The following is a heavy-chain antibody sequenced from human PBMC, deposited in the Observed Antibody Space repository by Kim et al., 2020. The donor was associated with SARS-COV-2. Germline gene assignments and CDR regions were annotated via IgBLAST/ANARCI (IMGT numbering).Heavy chain of an antibody. CDR2: IRSKAYGGTT. D-gene: IGHD6-13*01. CDR3: TRDHVLAGTIRTNYYYYGMDV. CDR1: GFIFGDYA. V-gene: IGHV3-49*03. Sequence: GGSLRLSCTASGFIFGDYAMSWFRQAPGKGLEWVGFIRSKAYGGTTEYGASVKGRFTISRDDSKSIAYLQMNSLKTEDTAVYYCTRDHVLAGTIRTNYYYYGMDVWGQGTTVTVSS. J-gene: IGHJ6*02.